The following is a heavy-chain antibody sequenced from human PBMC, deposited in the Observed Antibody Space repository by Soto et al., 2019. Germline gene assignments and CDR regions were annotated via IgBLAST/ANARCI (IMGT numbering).Heavy chain of an antibody. Sequence: PWCCHRLCFASGGCAVIGGRRILIHQAPGKGLEWVSAISGSGGSTYYADSVKGRFTISRDNSKNTLYLQMNSLRAEDTAVYYCANSGGVGYCSGGSCQRGDPFDTWGQRTIVTVSS. D-gene: IGHD2-15*01. J-gene: IGHJ3*02. V-gene: IGHV3-23*01. CDR3: ANSGGVGYCSGGSCQRGDPFDT. CDR1: GCAVIGGR. CDR2: ISGSGGST.